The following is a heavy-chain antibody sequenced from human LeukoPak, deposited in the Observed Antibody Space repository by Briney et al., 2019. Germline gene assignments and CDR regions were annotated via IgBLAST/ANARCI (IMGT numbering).Heavy chain of an antibody. Sequence: ASVKVSCKASGYTFTGYYIHWVRQAPGQGLEWMGRINPNSGGTNYAQKFQGRVTLTRDTSISTAYMELSRLRSDDTAVYYCASLQYSSSPTDYWGQGTLVTVSS. CDR3: ASLQYSSSPTDY. CDR1: GYTFTGYY. J-gene: IGHJ4*02. D-gene: IGHD6-6*01. CDR2: INPNSGGT. V-gene: IGHV1-2*06.